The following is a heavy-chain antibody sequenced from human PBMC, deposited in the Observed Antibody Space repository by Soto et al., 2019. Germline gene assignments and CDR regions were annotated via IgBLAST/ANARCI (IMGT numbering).Heavy chain of an antibody. V-gene: IGHV4-39*01. Sequence: PSETLSLTCTVSGGSISSSSYYWGWIRQPPGKGLEWIGSIYYSGYTYYNPSLKSRVTISVDTSKNQFSLKLSSVTAADTAVYYCARNNGSIYVGYYYDMDVWGQXTTVTVSS. CDR3: ARNNGSIYVGYYYDMDV. CDR2: IYYSGYT. J-gene: IGHJ6*02. CDR1: GGSISSSSYY. D-gene: IGHD2-8*01.